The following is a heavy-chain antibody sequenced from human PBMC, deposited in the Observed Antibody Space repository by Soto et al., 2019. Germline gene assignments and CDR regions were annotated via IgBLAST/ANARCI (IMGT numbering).Heavy chain of an antibody. D-gene: IGHD7-27*01. V-gene: IGHV4-59*08. CDR1: NDSISTYY. Sequence: PSETLSLTCTVSNDSISTYYWTWIRQPPGKGLEWIGFIYYSGSTNYNPSLQSRVTISVDTSKNQFSLKMNSVTAADTAVYYCGRPGRDWGALHYWGQGTLV. CDR2: IYYSGST. CDR3: GRPGRDWGALHY. J-gene: IGHJ4*02.